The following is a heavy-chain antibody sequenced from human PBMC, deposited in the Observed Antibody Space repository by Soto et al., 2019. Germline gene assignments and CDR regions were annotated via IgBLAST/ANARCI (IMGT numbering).Heavy chain of an antibody. CDR3: AGIAVATYIIYWSDC. D-gene: IGHD2-21*01. CDR1: GDSVSSGDYY. J-gene: IGHJ5*01. Sequence: PSETRSLTFSVSGDSVSSGDYYWSWIRQPPGKGLEWIGHVYFSGSTNYIPSLKSRLTMSVDTAKNQLSLKLNSVTAADPAVYYCAGIAVATYIIYWSDCWGRVTQV. CDR2: VYFSGST. V-gene: IGHV4-61*08.